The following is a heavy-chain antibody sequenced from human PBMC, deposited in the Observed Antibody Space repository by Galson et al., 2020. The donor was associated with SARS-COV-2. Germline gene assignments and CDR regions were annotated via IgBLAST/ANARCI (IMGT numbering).Heavy chain of an antibody. Sequence: SETLSLTCAVYGGSFSGYYWSWIRQPPGKGLEWIGEINHSGSTNYNPSLKSRVTISVDTSKNQFSLKLSSVTAADTAVYYCARWRNSSSWYTPPKYYFDYWGQGTLVTVSS. CDR2: INHSGST. CDR3: ARWRNSSSWYTPPKYYFDY. J-gene: IGHJ4*02. V-gene: IGHV4-34*01. CDR1: GGSFSGYY. D-gene: IGHD6-13*01.